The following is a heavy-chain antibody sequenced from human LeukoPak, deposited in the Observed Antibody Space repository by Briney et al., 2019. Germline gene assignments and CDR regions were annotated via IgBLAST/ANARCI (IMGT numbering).Heavy chain of an antibody. CDR2: IYYSGST. D-gene: IGHD3-22*01. CDR1: SGSISSYY. V-gene: IGHV4-59*01. CDR3: ARGKTYYDISKDAFDI. J-gene: IGHJ3*02. Sequence: SETLSLTCTVSSGSISSYYWSWIRQPPGKGLEWSGYIYYSGSTNYNPSLKSRVTISVDTSKNQFSLKLSSVTAADTAVYYCARGKTYYDISKDAFDIWGQGTMVTVSS.